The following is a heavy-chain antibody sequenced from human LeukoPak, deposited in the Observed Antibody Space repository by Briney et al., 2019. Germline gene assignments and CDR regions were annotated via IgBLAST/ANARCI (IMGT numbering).Heavy chain of an antibody. CDR2: INPNSGGT. D-gene: IGHD2-2*01. V-gene: IGHV1-2*02. CDR3: ARSPVYIVVVPATNWFDP. CDR1: GGTFSSYA. Sequence: ASVKVSCKASGGTFSSYAISWVRQAPGQGLEWMGWINPNSGGTNYAQKFQGRVTMTRDTSISTAYMELSRLRSDDTAVYYCARSPVYIVVVPATNWFDPWGQGTLVTVSS. J-gene: IGHJ5*02.